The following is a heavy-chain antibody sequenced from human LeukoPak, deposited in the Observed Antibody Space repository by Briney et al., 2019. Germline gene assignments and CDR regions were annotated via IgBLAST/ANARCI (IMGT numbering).Heavy chain of an antibody. CDR3: ARDGISAPGTGYFYYYGMDV. CDR1: GGTFSSYA. D-gene: IGHD6-13*01. J-gene: IGHJ6*02. V-gene: IGHV1-18*01. Sequence: ASVKVSCKASGGTFSSYAISWVRQAPGQGLEWMGWISGYNGNTNFAQKFQGRVTMTTDTSTSTAYMELRSLRSGDTAVYYCARDGISAPGTGYFYYYGMDVWGQGTTVTVSS. CDR2: ISGYNGNT.